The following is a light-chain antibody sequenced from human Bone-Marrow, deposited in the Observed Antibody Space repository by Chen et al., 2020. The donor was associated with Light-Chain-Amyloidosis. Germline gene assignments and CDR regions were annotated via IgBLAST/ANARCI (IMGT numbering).Light chain of an antibody. CDR1: DLPTKY. V-gene: IGLV3-25*03. J-gene: IGLJ2*01. CDR2: RDT. CDR3: QSADSSGTYEVI. Sequence: SYELTQPPSVSVSPGQTARITCSGDDLPTKYAYWYQQKPGQAPVLVIHRDTERPSGISEVSSGSSSGTTATLTISGVQAEDEADYHCQSADSSGTYEVIFGGGTKLTVL.